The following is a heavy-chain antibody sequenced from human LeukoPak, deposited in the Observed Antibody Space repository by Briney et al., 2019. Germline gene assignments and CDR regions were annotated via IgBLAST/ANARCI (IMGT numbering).Heavy chain of an antibody. Sequence: GGSLRLSCAASGFTFTDYWTHWVRQAPGKGLVWVSRVDHDGSGTAYADSVTGRFTISRDNAKNTVYLQMNSLRADDTAVYYCATDLGWGQGTLVTVSS. CDR2: VDHDGSGT. CDR3: ATDLG. D-gene: IGHD4-17*01. J-gene: IGHJ4*02. CDR1: GFTFTDYW. V-gene: IGHV3-74*01.